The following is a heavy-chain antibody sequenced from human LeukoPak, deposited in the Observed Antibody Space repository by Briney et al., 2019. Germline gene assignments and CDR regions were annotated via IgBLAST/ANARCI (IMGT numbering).Heavy chain of an antibody. CDR3: ASLATRGTSLFI. CDR2: ISYDGNNK. CDR1: GFTFSSYA. J-gene: IGHJ3*02. D-gene: IGHD1-7*01. Sequence: GGSLRLSCAASGFTFSSYAMHWVRQAPGKGLEWVAVISYDGNNKYYADSVKGRFTISRDNSKNTLYLQMNSLRAEDTAVYYCASLATRGTSLFIWGQGTMVTVSS. V-gene: IGHV3-30-3*01.